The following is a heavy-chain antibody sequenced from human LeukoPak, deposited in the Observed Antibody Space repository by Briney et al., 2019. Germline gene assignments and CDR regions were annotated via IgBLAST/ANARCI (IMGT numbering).Heavy chain of an antibody. D-gene: IGHD2-15*01. CDR3: ARDYCSGVTCYSGY. V-gene: IGHV3-48*03. CDR2: ISGSGNDI. Sequence: GGSLRLSCAASGFTFSSYEMNWVRQTPGKGLQWVSYISGSGNDIYYADSVKGRVTISRDNAKNSLFLQMNSLRAEDTAVYYCARDYCSGVTCYSGYWGQGTLVTVSS. CDR1: GFTFSSYE. J-gene: IGHJ4*02.